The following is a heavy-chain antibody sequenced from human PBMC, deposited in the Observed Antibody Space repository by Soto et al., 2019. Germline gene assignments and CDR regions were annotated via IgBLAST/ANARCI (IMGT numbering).Heavy chain of an antibody. CDR2: IYYSGRT. J-gene: IGHJ4*02. D-gene: IGHD6-13*01. Sequence: QLRLQESGPGLVKSSETLSLTCTLSGGSVRSSSYYWGWIRPPPGKGLEWIASIYYSGRTPNNTALTRRVTMSVDTYTNQFSLKMNSVTAADSAVYYCARHEGGAAADRPLDYWGKGTLVTVSS. CDR3: ARHEGGAAADRPLDY. V-gene: IGHV4-39*01. CDR1: GGSVRSSSYY.